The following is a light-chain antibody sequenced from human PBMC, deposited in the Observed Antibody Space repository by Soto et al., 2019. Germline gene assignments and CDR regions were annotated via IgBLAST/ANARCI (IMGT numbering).Light chain of an antibody. CDR3: QKYNNWPFT. V-gene: IGKV3-15*01. CDR2: GEY. J-gene: IGKJ5*01. Sequence: EIVMTQPPATLSVSPGERANLSCRASQSLGSNLAWYQQNPGQAPRILIYGEYTRATGIPDRFSGSVSGTEFNLTISRLQSEDFAVYYCQKYNNWPFTCGQGTRLEI. CDR1: QSLGSN.